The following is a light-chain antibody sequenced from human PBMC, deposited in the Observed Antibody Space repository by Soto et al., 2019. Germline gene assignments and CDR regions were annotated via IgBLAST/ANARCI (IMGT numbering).Light chain of an antibody. Sequence: QSVLTQPGSVSGSPGQAITVSCTGTSSDIGGYNYVSWYQQYPGEAPKVIIYDVSDRPSGVSNRFSGSKSGNTASLTISGLQTEDEADYYCSSYTSSSTLVVFGTGTKVTVL. CDR2: DVS. V-gene: IGLV2-14*03. CDR1: SSDIGGYNY. CDR3: SSYTSSSTLVV. J-gene: IGLJ1*01.